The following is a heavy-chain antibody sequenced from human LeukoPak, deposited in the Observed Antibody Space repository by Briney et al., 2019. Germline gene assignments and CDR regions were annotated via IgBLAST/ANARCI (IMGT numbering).Heavy chain of an antibody. CDR1: GFTFSSYA. CDR3: ANGGLQYGDFDY. J-gene: IGHJ4*02. V-gene: IGHV3-23*01. D-gene: IGHD4-17*01. Sequence: GGSLRLSCAASGFTFSSYAMSWVRQAPGKGLEWVSAISGSGGSTYYADSVKGRFTISRDNSKNTLYLHMNSLRAEDTAVYYCANGGLQYGDFDYWGQGTLVTVSS. CDR2: ISGSGGST.